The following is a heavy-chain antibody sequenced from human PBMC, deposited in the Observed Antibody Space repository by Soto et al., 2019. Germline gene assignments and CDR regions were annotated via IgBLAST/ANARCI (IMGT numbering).Heavy chain of an antibody. CDR3: ARDRLNNAYNTFFDY. D-gene: IGHD1-1*01. Sequence: GGSLGLSCAASGFTFSSYGMHWVRQAPVKGLVWLSHINADGSSIRYADSVRGRLTISRDNAKNTLFLQMSSLTAEDTAVYFCARDRLNNAYNTFFDYWGQGTLVTVSS. CDR1: GFTFSSYG. CDR2: INADGSSI. V-gene: IGHV3-74*01. J-gene: IGHJ4*02.